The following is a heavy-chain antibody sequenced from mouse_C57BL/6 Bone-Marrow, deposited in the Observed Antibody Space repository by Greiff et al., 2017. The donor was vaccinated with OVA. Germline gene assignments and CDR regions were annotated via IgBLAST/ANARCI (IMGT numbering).Heavy chain of an antibody. CDR3: AREYYGTFDY. V-gene: IGHV1-63*01. CDR1: GYTFTNYW. D-gene: IGHD1-1*01. CDR2: IYPGGGYT. Sequence: QVQLQQSGAELVRPGTSVKMSCKASGYTFTNYWIGWAQQRPGHGLEWIGDIYPGGGYTNYNEKFKGKATLTADKSSSTAYMQFSSLTSEDSAIYYCAREYYGTFDYWGQGTTLTVSS. J-gene: IGHJ2*01.